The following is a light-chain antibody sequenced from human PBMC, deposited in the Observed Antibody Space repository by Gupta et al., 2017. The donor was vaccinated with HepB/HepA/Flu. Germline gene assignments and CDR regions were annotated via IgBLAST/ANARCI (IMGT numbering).Light chain of an antibody. CDR2: DAA. J-gene: IGKJ4*01. V-gene: IGKV3-11*01. Sequence: EIVLTQSPATLSLSPGERATLSCRASQSVSSYLAWYQQKPGQAPRLLIYDAANRATGIPARFSGSGSGTDFTLTISSLEPEDFAVYYCLQRSNCPLTFGGGTKVEIK. CDR1: QSVSSY. CDR3: LQRSNCPLT.